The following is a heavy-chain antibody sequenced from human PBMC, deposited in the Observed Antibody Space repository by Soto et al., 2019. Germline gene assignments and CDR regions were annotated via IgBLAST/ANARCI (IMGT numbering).Heavy chain of an antibody. D-gene: IGHD3-10*01. CDR3: ARQNSLYYYGSGSPFNWFDP. J-gene: IGHJ5*02. Sequence: GGSLRLSCAASGFTFSSYAMSWVRQAPGKGQEWVSAISGSGGSTYYADSVEGRFTISRDNSKNTLYLHMNSLRAEDTAVYYCARQNSLYYYGSGSPFNWFDPWGQGP. V-gene: IGHV3-23*01. CDR2: ISGSGGST. CDR1: GFTFSSYA.